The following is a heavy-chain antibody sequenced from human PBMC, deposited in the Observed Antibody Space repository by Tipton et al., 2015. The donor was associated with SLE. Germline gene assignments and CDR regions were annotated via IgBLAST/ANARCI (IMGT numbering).Heavy chain of an antibody. CDR3: VREHLRAFDI. CDR2: IIPIFHTP. Sequence: QSGPEVKKPGSSVKVSCKASGGTFSSYAISWVRQAPGQGLEWMGGIIPIFHTPNYAQKFQGRVTITADESTSTAYMELSSLRSEDTAVYYCVREHLRAFDIWGQGTTVTVSS. V-gene: IGHV1-69*01. CDR1: GGTFSSYA. D-gene: IGHD3-3*02. J-gene: IGHJ3*02.